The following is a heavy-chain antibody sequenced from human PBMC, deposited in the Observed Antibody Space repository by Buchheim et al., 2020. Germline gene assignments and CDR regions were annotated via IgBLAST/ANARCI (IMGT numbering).Heavy chain of an antibody. CDR2: IIPILGIA. J-gene: IGHJ4*02. D-gene: IGHD2/OR15-2a*01. CDR3: ARLLGIIDLDY. V-gene: IGHV1-69*02. CDR1: GGTFSSYT. Sequence: QVQLVQSGAEVKKPGSSVKVSCKASGGTFSSYTISWVRQAPGQGLEWMGRIIPILGIANYAQKFQGRVTITADKSTSTAYMELRSLRFDDTATYYCARLLGIIDLDYWGQGTL.